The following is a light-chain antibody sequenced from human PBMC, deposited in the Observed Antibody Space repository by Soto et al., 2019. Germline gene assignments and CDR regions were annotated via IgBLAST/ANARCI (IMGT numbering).Light chain of an antibody. CDR1: RSVNTN. V-gene: IGKV3-15*01. CDR2: GAS. J-gene: IGKJ2*01. CDR3: QQYDNWPPYT. Sequence: EIVMTQSPATLSLSQGERASVSCRASRSVNTNLAWYQQKPGQAPRLLIYGASTRATGIPARFSGSGSGTEFTLTISSLQSEDSAVYYCQQYDNWPPYTFGQGTKLEIK.